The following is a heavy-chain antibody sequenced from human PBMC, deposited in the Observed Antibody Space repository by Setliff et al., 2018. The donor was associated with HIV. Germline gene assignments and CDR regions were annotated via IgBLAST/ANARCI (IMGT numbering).Heavy chain of an antibody. V-gene: IGHV7-4-1*02. CDR2: INTNTGNP. J-gene: IGHJ6*03. Sequence: ASVKVSCKASGYTFTTYAMNWVRQAPGQGLEWMGWINTNTGNPTYAQGFTGRFVFSLDTSVSTAYLRISSLKAEDTAVYYCAREVVVAGAHYYNMDVWGKGTTVTVSS. CDR3: AREVVVAGAHYYNMDV. CDR1: GYTFTTYA. D-gene: IGHD2-15*01.